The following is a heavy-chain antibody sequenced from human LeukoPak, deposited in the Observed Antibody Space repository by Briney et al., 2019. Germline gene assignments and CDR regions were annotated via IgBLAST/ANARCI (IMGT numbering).Heavy chain of an antibody. CDR2: IYYSGST. J-gene: IGHJ6*03. V-gene: IGHV4-59*01. Sequence: PSETLSLTCTVSGGSISSYYWSWIRQPPGKGLEWMGYIYYSGSTNYNPSLKTRVTISVDTSKNQFSLKLSSVTAADTAVYYCAREGKDIVVVPAAMRYYYYMDVWGKGTTVTISS. D-gene: IGHD2-2*01. CDR3: AREGKDIVVVPAAMRYYYYMDV. CDR1: GGSISSYY.